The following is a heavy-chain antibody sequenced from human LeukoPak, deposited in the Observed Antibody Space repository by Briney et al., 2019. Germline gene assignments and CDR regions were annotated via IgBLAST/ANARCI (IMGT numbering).Heavy chain of an antibody. V-gene: IGHV1-8*03. CDR1: GYTFTNYD. CDR2: MNPNSGNT. CDR3: ARERYYGSGSYYSIDY. Sequence: ASVKVSCKASGYTFTNYDINWVRQATGQGLEWMGWMNPNSGNTGYAQKFQGRVTITADKSTSTAYMELSSLRSEDTAVYYCARERYYGSGSYYSIDYWGQGTLVTVSS. D-gene: IGHD3-10*01. J-gene: IGHJ4*02.